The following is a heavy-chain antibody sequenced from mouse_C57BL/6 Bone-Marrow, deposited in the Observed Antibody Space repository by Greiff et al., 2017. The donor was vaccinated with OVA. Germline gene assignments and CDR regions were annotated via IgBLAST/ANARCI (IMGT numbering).Heavy chain of an antibody. Sequence: VQLQQSGAELARPGALVTLSCKASGYTFTSSGISWVKQRTGQGLEWIGEIYPRSGHTYSNEKFKGKATLTADKSSRTAYMELRSLTSEDSAVYFCADYYGYFDYWGKGTTLTVAS. CDR3: ADYYGYFDY. CDR1: GYTFTSSG. J-gene: IGHJ2*01. V-gene: IGHV1-81*01. CDR2: IYPRSGHT. D-gene: IGHD1-1*01.